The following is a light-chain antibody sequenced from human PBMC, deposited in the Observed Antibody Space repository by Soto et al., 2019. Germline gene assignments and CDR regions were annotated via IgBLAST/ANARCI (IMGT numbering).Light chain of an antibody. CDR1: SSDIGGYNY. CDR3: SSYSSSSTLG. CDR2: EVS. V-gene: IGLV2-14*01. Sequence: QSALTQPASVSGSPGQSITISCTGTSSDIGGYNYVSWYQQHPGKAPKLMIYEVSKRPSGVSNRFSGSKSGNTASLTISGLQAEDEADYYCSSYSSSSTLGFGGGTKVTVL. J-gene: IGLJ3*02.